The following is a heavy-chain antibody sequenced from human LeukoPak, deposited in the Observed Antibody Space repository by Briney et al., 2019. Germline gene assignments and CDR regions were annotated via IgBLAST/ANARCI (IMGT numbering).Heavy chain of an antibody. D-gene: IGHD3-10*01. CDR3: ARELWFGELSSADLAY. CDR2: ISYDGSNK. J-gene: IGHJ4*02. Sequence: GRSLRLSCAASGFTFSSYAMHWVRQAPGKGLEWVAVISYDGSNKYYADSVKGRFTISRDNSKNTLYLQMNSLRAEDTAVYYCARELWFGELSSADLAYWGQGTLVTVSS. CDR1: GFTFSSYA. V-gene: IGHV3-30-3*01.